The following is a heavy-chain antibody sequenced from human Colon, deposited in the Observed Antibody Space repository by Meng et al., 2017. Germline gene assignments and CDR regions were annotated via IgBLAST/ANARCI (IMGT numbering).Heavy chain of an antibody. Sequence: QVQLRQSGPGIATPSLTLSLPGASAGDSVSSNRALWHWVRQSPSRGLEWMRHTYYRSEWQNQYGVSVKSRITINADTSRNHFSLHLNSVTPEDTAVYYCTTWYGEYWGQGTLVTVSS. CDR1: GDSVSSNRAL. CDR3: TTWYGEY. V-gene: IGHV6-1*01. D-gene: IGHD3-10*01. CDR2: TYYRSEWQN. J-gene: IGHJ4*02.